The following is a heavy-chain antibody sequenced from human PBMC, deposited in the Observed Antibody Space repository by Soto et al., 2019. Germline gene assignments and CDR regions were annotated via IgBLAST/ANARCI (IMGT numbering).Heavy chain of an antibody. V-gene: IGHV4-59*01. J-gene: IGHJ5*02. CDR2: IHYTGNT. Sequence: PSETLSLTCIVSGVSISSNYWSWIRQPPGQGLEWIGYIHYTGNTNFNPSLKNRVIISVDTSKNQFSLRLSSVTAADTAVYYCARDHDYVWGSHRNWLGLWGQGTPVTVSS. CDR3: ARDHDYVWGSHRNWLGL. CDR1: GVSISSNY. D-gene: IGHD3-16*01.